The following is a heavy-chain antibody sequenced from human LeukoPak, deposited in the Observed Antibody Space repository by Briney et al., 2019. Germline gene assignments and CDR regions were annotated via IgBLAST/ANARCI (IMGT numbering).Heavy chain of an antibody. CDR3: ASLGATTLSYFGMDV. J-gene: IGHJ6*02. V-gene: IGHV1-2*02. D-gene: IGHD1-26*01. CDR2: VNPVSGGT. Sequence: GASVKVSCKASGYTFADYYMHWVRQAPEQGLEWMGWVNPVSGGTYYAQRFLGRVTMTRDSSISTVYMELSRLQSDDTAVYHCASLGATTLSYFGMDVWGQGTTVTVSS. CDR1: GYTFADYY.